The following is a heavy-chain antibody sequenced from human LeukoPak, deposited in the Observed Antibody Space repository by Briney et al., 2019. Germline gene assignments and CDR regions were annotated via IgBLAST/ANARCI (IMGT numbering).Heavy chain of an antibody. CDR1: GFTFSSYG. V-gene: IGHV3-30*02. D-gene: IGHD3-10*01. CDR2: INYNGRNN. CDR3: AKDSPIYYIDY. J-gene: IGHJ4*02. Sequence: GGSLRLSCAASGFTFSSYGMHWDRQAPGKGLEWVSFINYNGRNNYYADSVKGRFTISRDSSKNTLSLQMNSLRDEDTAVYYCAKDSPIYYIDYWGQGTLVTVSS.